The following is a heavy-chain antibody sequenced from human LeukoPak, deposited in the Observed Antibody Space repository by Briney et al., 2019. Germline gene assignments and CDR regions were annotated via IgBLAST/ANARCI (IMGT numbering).Heavy chain of an antibody. Sequence: GGSLRLSCAASGFTFSSYSMNWVRQAPGKGLEWVSYISSSSSTIYYADSVKGRFTISRDNAKNSLYLQMNSLRAEDTAVYYCARDPYSGSYGNYYYYFMDVWGKGTTVTVSS. J-gene: IGHJ6*03. V-gene: IGHV3-48*04. CDR2: ISSSSSTI. CDR3: ARDPYSGSYGNYYYYFMDV. CDR1: GFTFSSYS. D-gene: IGHD1-26*01.